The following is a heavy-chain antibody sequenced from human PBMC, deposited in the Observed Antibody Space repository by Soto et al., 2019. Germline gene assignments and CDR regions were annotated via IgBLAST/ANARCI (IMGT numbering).Heavy chain of an antibody. D-gene: IGHD2-15*01. Sequence: QVQLVQSGAEVKKPGASVKVSCKASGYTFTSYGISWVRQAPGQGLEWMGWISAYNGNTNYAQKLQGRVTMTTDTSTSTAYMELRSLRSDDTPVYYCARGEVVVVVAAAISVDDAFDIWGEGTMVTVSS. J-gene: IGHJ3*02. CDR1: GYTFTSYG. CDR3: ARGEVVVVVAAAISVDDAFDI. V-gene: IGHV1-18*01. CDR2: ISAYNGNT.